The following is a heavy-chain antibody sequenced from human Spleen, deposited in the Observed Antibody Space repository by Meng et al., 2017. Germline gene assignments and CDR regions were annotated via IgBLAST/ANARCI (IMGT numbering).Heavy chain of an antibody. V-gene: IGHV1-18*01. Sequence: QVQPVQSGPEVKTPGASVKVSCKASDYTFTGYGVSWVRQAPGQGLEWTAWLGAHDGDTSHAPKFQGRVTVSADRPTATAYMELRSLRSDDSALYYCVKHSSDWSLDSWGQGTLVTVSS. CDR3: VKHSSDWSLDS. CDR1: DYTFTGYG. J-gene: IGHJ4*02. D-gene: IGHD6-19*01. CDR2: LGAHDGDT.